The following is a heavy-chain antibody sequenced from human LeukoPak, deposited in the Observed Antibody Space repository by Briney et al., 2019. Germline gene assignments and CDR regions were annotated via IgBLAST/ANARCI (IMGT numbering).Heavy chain of an antibody. CDR3: TRRYYDNNGYFFDY. D-gene: IGHD3-22*01. CDR1: GFTFSNAW. CDR2: IKSKTDGGTT. J-gene: IGHJ4*02. Sequence: GGSLRLSCAASGFTFSNAWMNWVRQAPGKGLEWVGRIKSKTDGGTTDYAAPMKGRFTISRDDSKNTLYLQMNSLKTEDTAVYYCTRRYYDNNGYFFDYWGQGTLVTVSS. V-gene: IGHV3-15*07.